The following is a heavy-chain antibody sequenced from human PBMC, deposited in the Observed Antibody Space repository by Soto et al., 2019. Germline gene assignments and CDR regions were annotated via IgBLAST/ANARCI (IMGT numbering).Heavy chain of an antibody. V-gene: IGHV1-18*04. CDR1: GYTFKNYG. CDR3: VLGGLETGYYRDLDY. D-gene: IGHD3-9*01. Sequence: QDHLVQSGGEVKKPGASAKVSCKASGYTFKNYGIKWVRQAPGRVLEWVAWISAYNGDTSYAQHRVGSSTVTTETLTNTAYMELRSLRADDTAVYFGVLGGLETGYYRDLDYWGQVTLVSVSS. J-gene: IGHJ4*02. CDR2: ISAYNGDT.